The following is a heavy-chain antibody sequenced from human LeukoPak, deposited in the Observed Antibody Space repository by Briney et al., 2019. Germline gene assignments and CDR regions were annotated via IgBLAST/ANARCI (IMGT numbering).Heavy chain of an antibody. CDR1: GFTFSSYR. CDR3: ARDPLIAAAGSGFFDY. V-gene: IGHV3-21*01. Sequence: GGSLRLSCAASGFTFSSYRMNWVRQAPGKGLEWVSSISSSSSYIYYADSVKGRFTISRDNAKNSLYLQMNSLRAEDTAVYYCARDPLIAAAGSGFFDYWGQGTLVTVSS. CDR2: ISSSSSYI. D-gene: IGHD6-13*01. J-gene: IGHJ4*02.